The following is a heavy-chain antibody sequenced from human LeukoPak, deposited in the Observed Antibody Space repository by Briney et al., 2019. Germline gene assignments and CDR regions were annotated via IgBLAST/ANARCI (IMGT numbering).Heavy chain of an antibody. V-gene: IGHV4-59*01. CDR2: IYYSGST. Sequence: SETLSLTCTVSGGSISSYYWSWIRQPPGKGLEWIGYIYYSGSTNYNPSLKSRVTISVDTSKNQFSLKLSSVTAADTAVYYCARVGFAPQIDYWGQGTLVTVSS. CDR1: GGSISSYY. D-gene: IGHD1-26*01. CDR3: ARVGFAPQIDY. J-gene: IGHJ4*02.